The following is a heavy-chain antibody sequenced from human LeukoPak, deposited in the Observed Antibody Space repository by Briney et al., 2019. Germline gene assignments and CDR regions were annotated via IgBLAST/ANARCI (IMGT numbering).Heavy chain of an antibody. CDR2: ISGSGGST. V-gene: IGHV3-23*01. J-gene: IGHJ4*02. Sequence: GGSLRLSCAASGFTFSSYAMSWVRQAPGKGLEWVSAISGSGGSTYYADSVKGRFTISRDNSKNSLYLQMNSLRTEDTALYYCAKDIAPASTGSLVGYWGQGTLVTVSP. D-gene: IGHD3-16*01. CDR1: GFTFSSYA. CDR3: AKDIAPASTGSLVGY.